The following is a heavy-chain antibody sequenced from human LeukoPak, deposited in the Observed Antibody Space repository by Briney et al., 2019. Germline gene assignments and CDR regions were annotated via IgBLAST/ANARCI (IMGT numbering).Heavy chain of an antibody. D-gene: IGHD1-1*01. CDR3: ARDRTGTTGNYYYYYYMDV. V-gene: IGHV4-61*08. CDR2: VYYSGST. Sequence: PSETLSLTCTVSGGSISSGDYYWSWIRQSPGKGLEWIGYVYYSGSTNYNPSLKSRVTISVDTSKNQFSLKLRSVTAADTAVYYCARDRTGTTGNYYYYYYMDVWGKGTTVTVSS. J-gene: IGHJ6*03. CDR1: GGSISSGDYY.